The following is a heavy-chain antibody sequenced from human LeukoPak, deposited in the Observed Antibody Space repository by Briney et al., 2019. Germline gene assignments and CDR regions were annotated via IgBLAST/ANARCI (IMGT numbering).Heavy chain of an antibody. Sequence: PGGSLRFSCPASGLIFSDSAMHWVRQAPGKGPHWVGLIRTKGNSYATAYAASVKGRFTISRDDSKNTAYLQMNSLKTEDTAVYYCAGPYDTSGHAFDYWGRGTLVTVSS. CDR1: GLIFSDSA. V-gene: IGHV3-73*01. J-gene: IGHJ4*02. CDR2: IRTKGNSYAT. CDR3: AGPYDTSGHAFDY. D-gene: IGHD3-22*01.